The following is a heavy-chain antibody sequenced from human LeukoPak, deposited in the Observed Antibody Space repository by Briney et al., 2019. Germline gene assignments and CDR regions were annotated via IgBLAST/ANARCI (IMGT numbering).Heavy chain of an antibody. Sequence: GVSVKLSCKGSGYSFTSYWIGWVRQMPGKGLEWMGIIYPGDSDTRYSPSFQGQLTHSPDKSISTADLQWSSLKASDTAMYYCARHPVAVAGTGYYYYMDVWGKGTTVTVSS. CDR3: ARHPVAVAGTGYYYYMDV. V-gene: IGHV5-51*01. CDR1: GYSFTSYW. D-gene: IGHD6-19*01. J-gene: IGHJ6*03. CDR2: IYPGDSDT.